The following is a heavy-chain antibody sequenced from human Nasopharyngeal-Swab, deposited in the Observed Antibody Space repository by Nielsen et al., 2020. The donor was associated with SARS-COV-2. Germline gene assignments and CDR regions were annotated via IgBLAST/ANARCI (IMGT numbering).Heavy chain of an antibody. J-gene: IGHJ6*02. CDR3: ARDLSSGWYRGIYYYYGMDV. V-gene: IGHV7-4-1*02. D-gene: IGHD6-19*01. Sequence: ASVKVSCKASGYTFTSYAMNWVRQAPGQGLEWMGWINTNTGNPTYAQGFTGRFVFSLDTSVSTAYLQISSLKAEDTAAYYCARDLSSGWYRGIYYYYGMDVWGQGTTVTVSS. CDR1: GYTFTSYA. CDR2: INTNTGNP.